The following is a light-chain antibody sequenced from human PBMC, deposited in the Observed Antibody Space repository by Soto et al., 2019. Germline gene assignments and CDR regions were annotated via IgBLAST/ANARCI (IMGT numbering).Light chain of an antibody. CDR3: QSYDSSLSVVV. Sequence: QSVLTQPPSVSGAPGQRVTISCTGSRSNIGAGYDVQWYQQLPGTAPKLLIYVNNNRPSGVPDRFSGSKSGTSASLAITGLQAEDEADYYCQSYDSSLSVVVFGGGTQLTVL. V-gene: IGLV1-40*01. CDR2: VNN. CDR1: RSNIGAGYD. J-gene: IGLJ2*01.